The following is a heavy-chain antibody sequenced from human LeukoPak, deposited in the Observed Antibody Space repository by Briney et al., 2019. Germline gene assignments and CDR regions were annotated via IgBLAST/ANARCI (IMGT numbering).Heavy chain of an antibody. CDR3: ARAPYYYDSSGIMTN. J-gene: IGHJ4*02. CDR2: IRYDGSNK. V-gene: IGHV3-30*02. CDR1: GFTFSSYG. D-gene: IGHD3-22*01. Sequence: GGSLRLSCAASGFTFSSYGMHWVRQAPGKGLEWVAFIRYDGSNKYYADSVKGRFTISRDNSKNTLYLQMNSLRAEDTAVYYCARAPYYYDSSGIMTNWGQGTLVTVSS.